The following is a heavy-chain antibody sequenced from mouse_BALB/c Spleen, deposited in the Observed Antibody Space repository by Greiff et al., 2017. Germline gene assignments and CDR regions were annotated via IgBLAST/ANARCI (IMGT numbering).Heavy chain of an antibody. CDR2: INPYNDGT. Sequence: EVHLVESGPELVKPGASVKMSCKASGYTFTSYVMHWVKQKPGQGLEWIGYINPYNDGTKYNEKFKGKATLTSDKSSSTAYMELSSLTSEDSAVYYCARGVYRYDEGFDYWGQGTTLTVSS. J-gene: IGHJ2*01. D-gene: IGHD2-14*01. CDR3: ARGVYRYDEGFDY. V-gene: IGHV1-14*01. CDR1: GYTFTSYV.